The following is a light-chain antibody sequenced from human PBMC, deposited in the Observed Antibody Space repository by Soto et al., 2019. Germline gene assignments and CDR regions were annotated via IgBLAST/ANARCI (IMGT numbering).Light chain of an antibody. CDR3: LQSYSTLWT. Sequence: DIQMTQCPSSLSASVGDRVTITCRASQSISSYLNWYQQKPGKAPKLLIYAASSLQSGVPSRFSGSGSGTDFTLTISSLQPEDFATYYCLQSYSTLWTFGQGTKVDIK. CDR1: QSISSY. J-gene: IGKJ1*01. CDR2: AAS. V-gene: IGKV1-39*01.